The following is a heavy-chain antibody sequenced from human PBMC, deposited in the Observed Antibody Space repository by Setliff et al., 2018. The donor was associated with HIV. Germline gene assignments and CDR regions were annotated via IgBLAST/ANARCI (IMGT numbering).Heavy chain of an antibody. V-gene: IGHV1-18*01. J-gene: IGHJ4*02. D-gene: IGHD3-22*01. CDR1: GYTFTSYG. CDR3: ARVWDYYDSSGYYYVFDY. CDR2: ISAYNGNT. Sequence: ASVKVSCKASGYTFTSYGISWVRQAPGQGLEWMGWISAYNGNTNYAQKLQGRVTMTTDTSTSTAYMELRSLRSDETAVYYCARVWDYYDSSGYYYVFDYWGQGTLVTVSS.